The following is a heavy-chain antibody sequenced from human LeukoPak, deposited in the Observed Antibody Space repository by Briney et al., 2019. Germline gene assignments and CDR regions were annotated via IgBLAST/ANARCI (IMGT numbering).Heavy chain of an antibody. J-gene: IGHJ5*02. CDR1: GGSISSYY. D-gene: IGHD2-2*01. Sequence: SETLSLTCTVSGGSISSYYWSWIRQPAGKGLEWIGRIYTSGSTNYNPSLKSRVTMSVDTSKNQFSLKLSSMTAADTAVYYCAREIGSYCSSTSCPLYDPWGQGTLVTVSS. CDR3: AREIGSYCSSTSCPLYDP. V-gene: IGHV4-4*07. CDR2: IYTSGST.